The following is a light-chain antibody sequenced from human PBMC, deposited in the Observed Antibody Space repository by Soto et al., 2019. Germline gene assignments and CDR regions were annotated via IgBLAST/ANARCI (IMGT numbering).Light chain of an antibody. CDR2: DAS. CDR1: RSVSSY. J-gene: IGKJ1*01. V-gene: IGKV3-15*01. Sequence: EIVLTQSPGTLSLSPGERATLSCRASRSVSSYLAWYQQKPGQAPRLLIYDASTRANGIPARFSGSGSGTEFTLTISSLQSEDFAVYYCQQYNNWPFWTFGQGTKV. CDR3: QQYNNWPFWT.